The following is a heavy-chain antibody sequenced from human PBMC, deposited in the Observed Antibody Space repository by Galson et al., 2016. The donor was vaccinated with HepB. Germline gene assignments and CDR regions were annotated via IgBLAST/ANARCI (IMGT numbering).Heavy chain of an antibody. Sequence: SLRLSCAASGFIFSAYDMTWVRQAPGKGLEWVSSISTKNDYIYHADSVRGRFAISRDDATKSLYLQMNGLRAEDTAGYYCARAREYDLRSGGYIAWGPKQIKTYAMDVWGQGTTVTVSS. CDR2: ISTKNDYI. J-gene: IGHJ6*02. CDR3: ARAREYDLRSGGYIAWGPKQIKTYAMDV. V-gene: IGHV3-21*01. CDR1: GFIFSAYD. D-gene: IGHD3-3*01.